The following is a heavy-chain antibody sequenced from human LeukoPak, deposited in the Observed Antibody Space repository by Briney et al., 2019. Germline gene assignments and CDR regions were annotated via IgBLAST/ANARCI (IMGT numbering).Heavy chain of an antibody. CDR3: ARDRGSSAIYYYYYYGMDV. Sequence: ASVKVSCKASGYTFTSNYIHWVRQATGQGLEWMGMIYPWDGSTSYAQKFQGRVTMTRDTSTSTVYMELSSLRSEDTAVYYCARDRGSSAIYYYYYYGMDVWGQGTTVTVSS. CDR2: IYPWDGST. V-gene: IGHV1-46*01. J-gene: IGHJ6*02. CDR1: GYTFTSNY. D-gene: IGHD6-6*01.